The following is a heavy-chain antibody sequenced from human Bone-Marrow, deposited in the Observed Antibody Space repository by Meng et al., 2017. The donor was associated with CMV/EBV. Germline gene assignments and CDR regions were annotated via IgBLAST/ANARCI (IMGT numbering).Heavy chain of an antibody. CDR1: GFTFSSYA. CDR3: ARSHVAGYSSAS. V-gene: IGHV3-30-3*01. CDR2: ISYDGSNK. D-gene: IGHD6-19*01. J-gene: IGHJ5*02. Sequence: GGSLRLSCAASGFTFSSYAMHWVRQAPGKGLECVAVISYDGSNKYYADSVKGRFTISRDNSKNTLYLQMNSLRAEETAVYYCARSHVAGYSSASWGQGTLVTVSS.